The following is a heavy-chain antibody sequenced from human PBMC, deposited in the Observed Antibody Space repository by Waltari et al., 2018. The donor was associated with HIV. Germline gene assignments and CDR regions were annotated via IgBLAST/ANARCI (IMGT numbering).Heavy chain of an antibody. CDR1: GFTFSSYG. CDR2: MWYDGSRI. D-gene: IGHD4-17*01. V-gene: IGHV3-33*01. Sequence: QVQLVESGGGVVQPGRSLRLSCVASGFTFSSYGMHWVRQAPGKGLDWVAAMWYDGSRIYYADSVKGRFTISRDNSRNTLYLQMNSLRDGDTALYYCARDISGEESRGMDVWGQGTTLTVSS. J-gene: IGHJ6*02. CDR3: ARDISGEESRGMDV.